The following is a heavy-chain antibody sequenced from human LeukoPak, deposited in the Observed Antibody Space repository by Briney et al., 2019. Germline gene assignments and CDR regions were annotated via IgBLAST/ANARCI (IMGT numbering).Heavy chain of an antibody. Sequence: GGSLRLSCAPSGFTFSGYWMHWVRQAPGKGLVWVSRINSDGSSTRYADPVKGRFTISRDNAKNTLYLQMNSLRVEDTAVYYCARVFGDFGPFDYWDQGTLVTVSS. D-gene: IGHD4-17*01. V-gene: IGHV3-74*01. J-gene: IGHJ4*02. CDR3: ARVFGDFGPFDY. CDR1: GFTFSGYW. CDR2: INSDGSST.